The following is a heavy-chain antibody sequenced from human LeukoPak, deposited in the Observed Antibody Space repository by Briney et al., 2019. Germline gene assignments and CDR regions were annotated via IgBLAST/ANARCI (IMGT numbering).Heavy chain of an antibody. Sequence: ASVKVSCKASGYDFTKYAVQWVRQAPGQGLEWMGGIIPIFGTANYAQKFQGRVTITADESTSTAYMELSSLRSEDTAVYYCARAKGSSGYYYDAFDIWGQGTMVTVSS. D-gene: IGHD3-22*01. CDR2: IIPIFGTA. CDR3: ARAKGSSGYYYDAFDI. CDR1: GYDFTKYA. V-gene: IGHV1-69*13. J-gene: IGHJ3*02.